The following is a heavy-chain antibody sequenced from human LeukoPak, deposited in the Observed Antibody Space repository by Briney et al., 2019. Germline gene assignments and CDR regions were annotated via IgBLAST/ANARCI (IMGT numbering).Heavy chain of an antibody. Sequence: GGSLRLSCVASGFPFSSYWMTWVRQAPGKGLEWVANIKQDGSKKSYVDSVKGRFTISRDNSRNTLYLQMNTLRAEDTAVYYCASDLIAVTERIYFGMDVWGQGTTVTVSS. CDR2: IKQDGSKK. D-gene: IGHD6-19*01. J-gene: IGHJ6*02. V-gene: IGHV3-7*03. CDR3: ASDLIAVTERIYFGMDV. CDR1: GFPFSSYW.